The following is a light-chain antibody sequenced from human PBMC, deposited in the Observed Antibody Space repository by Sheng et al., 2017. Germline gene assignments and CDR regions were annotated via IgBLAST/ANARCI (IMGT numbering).Light chain of an antibody. CDR3: QQRSKWPVT. V-gene: IGKV3-11*01. J-gene: IGKJ3*01. CDR1: QSVSSS. CDR2: DAS. Sequence: VLTQSPATLSLSPGERATLSCRASQSVSSSLAWYQQKPGQAPRLLIYDASNRATGIPARFSGSGSGTDFTLTISSLEPEDFAVYYCQQRSKWPVTFGPGTKVDIK.